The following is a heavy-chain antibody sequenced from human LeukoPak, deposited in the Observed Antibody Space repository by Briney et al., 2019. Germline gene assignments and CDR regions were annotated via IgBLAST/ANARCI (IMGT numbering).Heavy chain of an antibody. CDR1: GYTFTGYY. D-gene: IGHD5-18*01. V-gene: IGHV1-2*02. Sequence: GASVKVSCKASGYTFTGYYMHWVRQAPGQGFEWMGWINPNSGGTNYAQKFQGRVTMTRATSISTAYMDLNSLLSDDTAVYYCARDRSPAPGRSYGRGHFDYWGQGTLVTVSS. CDR2: INPNSGGT. CDR3: ARDRSPAPGRSYGRGHFDY. J-gene: IGHJ4*02.